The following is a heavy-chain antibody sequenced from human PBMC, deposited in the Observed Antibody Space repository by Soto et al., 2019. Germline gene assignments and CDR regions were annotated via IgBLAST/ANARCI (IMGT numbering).Heavy chain of an antibody. CDR1: GVSINSANW. CDR2: IYHSGST. J-gene: IGHJ3*02. V-gene: IGHV4-4*02. D-gene: IGHD2-15*01. Sequence: TSETMCLTCTVSGVSINSANWCTWVRQYPGKGLEWIGEIYHSGSTNFNPSLKSRVTISVDNSKNQFYLELTSVTAADTAVYYCARYCGGGSCYLGAFDIWGQGTMVTVSS. CDR3: ARYCGGGSCYLGAFDI.